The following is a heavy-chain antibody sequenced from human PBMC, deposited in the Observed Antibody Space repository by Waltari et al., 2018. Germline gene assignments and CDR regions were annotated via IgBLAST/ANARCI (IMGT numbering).Heavy chain of an antibody. Sequence: QMQLQESGPGLVKSSQTLSLTCSVSGGSITSAYFYWNWIRQPAGKGVEWIGRIYSSGDTNYNPSLKTRVSISMDTSRNQFSLKLTSVTAADTAVYYCARDLRHPSYYDLSFDTWGQGALVTVSS. J-gene: IGHJ5*01. V-gene: IGHV4-61*02. CDR2: IYSSGDT. CDR1: GGSITSAYFY. D-gene: IGHD3-3*01. CDR3: ARDLRHPSYYDLSFDT.